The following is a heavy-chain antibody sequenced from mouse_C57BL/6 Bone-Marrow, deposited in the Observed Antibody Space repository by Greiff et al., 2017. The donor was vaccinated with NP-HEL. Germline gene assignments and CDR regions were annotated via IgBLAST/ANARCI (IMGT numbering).Heavy chain of an antibody. CDR1: GFNIKDDY. CDR3: TPTSLCPKVFAY. CDR2: IDPENGDT. V-gene: IGHV14-4*01. Sequence: VQLKESGAELVRPGASVKLSCTASGFNIKDDYMHWVKQRPEQGLEWIGWIDPENGDTEYASKFQGKATITADTSSNTASLQLSSLTSEDTAVYYCTPTSLCPKVFAYWGQGTLVTVSA. J-gene: IGHJ3*01. D-gene: IGHD6-5*01.